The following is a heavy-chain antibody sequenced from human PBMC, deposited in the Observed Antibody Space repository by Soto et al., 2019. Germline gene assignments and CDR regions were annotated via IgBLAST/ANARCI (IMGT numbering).Heavy chain of an antibody. CDR3: ARAGVATIYPGNNWFDP. CDR2: IYHSGNT. CDR1: GGSFSGYY. J-gene: IGHJ5*02. Sequence: TSETLSLTCAVYGGSFSGYYWTWIRQPPGRGLEWIGYIYHSGNTYYNPSLKSRVTISVVRSKNQFSLNLSSVTAADTAMYYCARAGVATIYPGNNWFDPWGQGTLVTVSS. V-gene: IGHV4-30-2*05. D-gene: IGHD5-12*01.